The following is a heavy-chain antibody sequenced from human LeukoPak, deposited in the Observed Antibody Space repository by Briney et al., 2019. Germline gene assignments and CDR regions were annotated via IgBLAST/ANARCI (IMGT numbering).Heavy chain of an antibody. CDR2: ISGSGGST. D-gene: IGHD2-2*01. CDR3: AKDRSGYCSSTSCPSNWFDP. CDR1: GFTFSSYA. V-gene: IGHV3-23*01. Sequence: PGGSLRLSCAAPGFTFSSYAMSWVRQAPGKGLEWVSAISGSGGSTYYADSVKGRFTISRDNSKNTLYLQMNSLRAEDTAVYYCAKDRSGYCSSTSCPSNWFDPWGQGTLVTVSS. J-gene: IGHJ5*02.